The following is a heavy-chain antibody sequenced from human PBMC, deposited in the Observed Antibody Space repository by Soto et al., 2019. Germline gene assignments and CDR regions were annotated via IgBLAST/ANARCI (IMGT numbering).Heavy chain of an antibody. CDR2: IIPIFGTA. CDR1: GGTFSSYA. D-gene: IGHD1-26*01. V-gene: IGHV1-69*01. J-gene: IGHJ3*02. Sequence: QVQLVQSGAEVKKPGSSVKVSCKASGGTFSSYAISWVRQAPGQGLEWMGGIIPIFGTAHYAQKFQGRVTITADEXXXXXYMELSSLSSEDTAVYYCAREQRASYGRMEAFDIWGQGTMVTVSS. CDR3: AREQRASYGRMEAFDI.